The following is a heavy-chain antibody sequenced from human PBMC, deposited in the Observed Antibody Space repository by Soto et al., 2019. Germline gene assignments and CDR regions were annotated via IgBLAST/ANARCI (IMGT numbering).Heavy chain of an antibody. V-gene: IGHV3-74*01. J-gene: IGHJ6*02. Sequence: GGSLRLSCAASGFTFSTYWMHWVRQAPGKGLVWVSHINDAGSSTSYADSVKGRFTISRDNAKNTLYLQMNSLRAEDTAVYYCARGLNYGMDVWGQGTTVTV. CDR2: INDAGSST. CDR1: GFTFSTYW. CDR3: ARGLNYGMDV.